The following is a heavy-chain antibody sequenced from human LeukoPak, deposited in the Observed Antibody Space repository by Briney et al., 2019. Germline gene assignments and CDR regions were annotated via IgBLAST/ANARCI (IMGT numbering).Heavy chain of an antibody. V-gene: IGHV3-23*01. CDR3: AKDARSYRYNLFDY. CDR2: ISTTVGNT. D-gene: IGHD3-16*02. J-gene: IGHJ4*02. CDR1: GFTFSSYA. Sequence: GGSLRLSCAASGFTFSSYAMTWVRQAPGKGLEWVSTISTTVGNTYYADSVTGRFTISRDNSKNTLYLQMNSLSAEDTAVYYCAKDARSYRYNLFDYWGQGTVVTVSS.